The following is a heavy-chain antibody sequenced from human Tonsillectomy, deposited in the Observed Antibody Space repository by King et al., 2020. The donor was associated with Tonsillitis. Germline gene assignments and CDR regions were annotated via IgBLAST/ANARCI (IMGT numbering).Heavy chain of an antibody. CDR2: INPNSGGT. CDR3: ARRRQQLVQGALQGAFRANYYYGMGV. Sequence: QVQLVESGAEVKKPGASVKVSCKASGYIFTDYYMHWVRQAPGQGLEWMGWINPNSGGTNYAQKFQGRVTMTRDTSISTAYMELSRLKADDTAFYYCARRRQQLVQGALQGAFRANYYYGMGVWGQGTTVTVSS. V-gene: IGHV1-2*02. J-gene: IGHJ6*02. D-gene: IGHD6-13*01. CDR1: GYIFTDYY.